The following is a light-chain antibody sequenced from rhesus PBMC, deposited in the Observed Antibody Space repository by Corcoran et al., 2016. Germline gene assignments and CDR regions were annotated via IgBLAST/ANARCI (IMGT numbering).Light chain of an antibody. CDR3: CSYTTSSTFI. V-gene: IGLV2S7*01. CDR2: GVS. J-gene: IGLJ1*01. CDR1: RSDIGGYNY. Sequence: QSAPTQPPSVSGSPGQSVTISCTGTRSDIGGYNYVSWYHQHPGKAPKLMIYGVSNRPSGVSDRFSGSKSGNTASLTISVLQAEDAADYYCCSYTTSSTFIFGAGTRLTVL.